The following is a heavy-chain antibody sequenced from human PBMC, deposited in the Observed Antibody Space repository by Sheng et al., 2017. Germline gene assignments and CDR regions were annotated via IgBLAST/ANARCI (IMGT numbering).Heavy chain of an antibody. V-gene: IGHV4-34*01. Sequence: QVQLQQWGAGLLKPSETLSLTCAVYGGSFSGYYWSWIRQPPGKGLEWIGEINHSGSTNYNPSLKSRVTISVDTSKNQFSLKLSSVTAADTAVYYCARFAGGRRHSYGPAAYYYYGMDVWGQGTTVTVSS. CDR1: GGSFSGYY. CDR3: ARFAGGRRHSYGPAAYYYYGMDV. CDR2: INHSGST. D-gene: IGHD5-18*01. J-gene: IGHJ6*02.